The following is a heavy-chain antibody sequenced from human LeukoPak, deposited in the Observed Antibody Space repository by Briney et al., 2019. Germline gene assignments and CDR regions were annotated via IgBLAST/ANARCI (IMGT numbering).Heavy chain of an antibody. CDR2: IYYSGST. J-gene: IGHJ5*02. CDR1: GGSVSSGGYY. D-gene: IGHD3-22*01. Sequence: SETLSLTCAVSGGSVSSGGYYWSWIRQPPGKGLEWIGYIYYSGSTNYNPSLKSRVTISVDTSKNHFSLKLSSVTAADTAVYYCARARGLLLRNWFDPWGQGILVTVSS. V-gene: IGHV4-61*08. CDR3: ARARGLLLRNWFDP.